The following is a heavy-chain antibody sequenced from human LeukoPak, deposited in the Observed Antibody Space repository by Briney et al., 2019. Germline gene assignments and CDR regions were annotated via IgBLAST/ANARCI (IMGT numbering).Heavy chain of an antibody. V-gene: IGHV4-39*07. Sequence: SETLSLTCTVSGGSISSSSYYWGWIRQPPGKGLEWIGSIYYSGSTYYNPSLTSRVTISVDTSKNQFSLTLSSVTAADTAVYYCARGAELLWFGELLYPLDYWGQGTLVTVSS. J-gene: IGHJ4*02. CDR2: IYYSGST. CDR1: GGSISSSSYY. D-gene: IGHD3-10*01. CDR3: ARGAELLWFGELLYPLDY.